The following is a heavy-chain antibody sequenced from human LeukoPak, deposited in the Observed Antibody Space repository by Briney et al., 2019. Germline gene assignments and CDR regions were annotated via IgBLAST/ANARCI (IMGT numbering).Heavy chain of an antibody. V-gene: IGHV3-7*01. CDR2: IRQDGIET. J-gene: IGHJ3*02. D-gene: IGHD6-13*01. CDR3: ARFIASPGPDAFDI. Sequence: PGGSLRLSCAASGFTFSSHAMTWVRQAPGKGLEWLANIRQDGIETYYLDSVKGRFTISRDSARNSVYLQMNSLRADETAVYFCARFIASPGPDAFDIWGQGTLVTVSS. CDR1: GFTFSSHA.